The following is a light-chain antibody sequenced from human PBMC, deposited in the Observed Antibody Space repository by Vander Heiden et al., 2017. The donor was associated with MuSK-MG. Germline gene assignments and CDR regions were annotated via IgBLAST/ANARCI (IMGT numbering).Light chain of an antibody. CDR3: AAWDDSLNGPV. V-gene: IGLV1-44*01. CDR2: NNN. CDR1: SSNIGSNT. J-gene: IGLJ2*01. Sequence: QSVLTQPPSASGTPGQRVIISCSGSSSNIGSNTVNWYQQLPKTAPKVLIYNNNQRPSGVPDRFSGSKSGTPASLAISGLQSEDEADYYCAAWDDSLNGPVFGGGTKLTVL.